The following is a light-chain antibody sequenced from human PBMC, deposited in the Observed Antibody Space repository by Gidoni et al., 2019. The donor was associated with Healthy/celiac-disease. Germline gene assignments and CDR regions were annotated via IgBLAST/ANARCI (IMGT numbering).Light chain of an antibody. Sequence: QSVLTQPPSVSGAPGQRVTISCTGSRSNIGAGYDVHWYQQLPGTAPKLLIYGNSNRPSVVPDRFSGSKSVTSASLAITGLQAEDEADYYCQSYDSSLSVHVVFGGGTKLTVL. CDR1: RSNIGAGYD. V-gene: IGLV1-40*01. CDR2: GNS. CDR3: QSYDSSLSVHVV. J-gene: IGLJ2*01.